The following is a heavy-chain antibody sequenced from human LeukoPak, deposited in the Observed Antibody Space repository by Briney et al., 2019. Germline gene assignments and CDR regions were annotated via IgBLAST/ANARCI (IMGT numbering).Heavy chain of an antibody. J-gene: IGHJ4*02. CDR2: INGSGGST. CDR3: AKGRGEWLLDYFDY. V-gene: IGHV3-23*01. D-gene: IGHD3-3*01. Sequence: GGSLRLSCAASGFTFSSYAMSWVRQAPGKGLEWASAINGSGGSTYYADSVKGRFTISRDNSKNTLYLQMNSLRAEDTAVYYCAKGRGEWLLDYFDYWGQGTLVTVSS. CDR1: GFTFSSYA.